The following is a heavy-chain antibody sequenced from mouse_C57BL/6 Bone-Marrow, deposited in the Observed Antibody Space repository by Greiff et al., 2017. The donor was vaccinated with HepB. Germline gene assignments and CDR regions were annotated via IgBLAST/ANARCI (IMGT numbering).Heavy chain of an antibody. D-gene: IGHD3-2*02. CDR3: AREGCAMDY. J-gene: IGHJ4*01. Sequence: QVQLQQSGPELVKPGASVKISCKASGYAFSSSWMNWVKQRPGKGLEWIGRIYPGDGDTNYNGKFTGKATLTADKSSSTAYMQLSSLTSEDSAVYFCAREGCAMDYWGQGTSVTVSS. V-gene: IGHV1-82*01. CDR1: GYAFSSSW. CDR2: IYPGDGDT.